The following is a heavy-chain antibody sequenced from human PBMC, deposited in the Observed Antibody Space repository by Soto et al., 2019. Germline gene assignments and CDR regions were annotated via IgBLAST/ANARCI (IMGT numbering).Heavy chain of an antibody. CDR1: GFSLSTSGVG. CDR2: IYWNDDK. J-gene: IGHJ2*01. V-gene: IGHV2-5*01. CDR3: AHRGRAGCGSTVTSWYFAF. D-gene: IGHD4-17*01. Sequence: QITLKESGPTLVNPTQTLTLTCTFSGFSLSTSGVGVGWIRKPPGKALEWLALIYWNDDKRYSPSLKSRLTTTKDTSKTQVVLTMTTMDPVDTATYYRAHRGRAGCGSTVTSWYFAFWGRGTLVTVSS.